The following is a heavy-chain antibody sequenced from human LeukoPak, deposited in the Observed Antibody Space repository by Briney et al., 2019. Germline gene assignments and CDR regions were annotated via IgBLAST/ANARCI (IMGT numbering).Heavy chain of an antibody. CDR3: AKGGKWDVTPFDY. V-gene: IGHV3-23*05. J-gene: IGHJ4*02. CDR1: GFTFSSYA. Sequence: GGSLRLSCAASGFTFSSYAMSWIRQAPGKGLEWVSAIGTNPANTYYVDYVKGRFTVSRDNSKSTLYLQMNSLRAEDTAVYYCAKGGKWDVTPFDYWGQGTLVTVSS. CDR2: IGTNPANT. D-gene: IGHD1-26*01.